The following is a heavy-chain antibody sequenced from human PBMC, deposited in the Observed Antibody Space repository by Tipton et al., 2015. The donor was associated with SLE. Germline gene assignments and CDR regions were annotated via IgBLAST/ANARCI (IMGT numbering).Heavy chain of an antibody. CDR2: IYPDDSDT. CDR1: GYSFTDYW. V-gene: IGHV5-51*03. Sequence: QLVQSGAEVKQPGESLKISCKASGYSFTDYWIGWVRQMPGKGLEWMGIIYPDDSDTRYSPSFQGQVTISADKSIRTAYLQWSSLKASDTAMYYCARGESSWGGYYYYGMDVWGQGTTVTVSS. J-gene: IGHJ6*02. D-gene: IGHD6-13*01. CDR3: ARGESSWGGYYYYGMDV.